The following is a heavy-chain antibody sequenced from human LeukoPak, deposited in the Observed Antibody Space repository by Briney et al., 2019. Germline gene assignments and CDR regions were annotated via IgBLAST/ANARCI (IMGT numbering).Heavy chain of an antibody. J-gene: IGHJ4*02. CDR2: INGYGSST. D-gene: IGHD5-18*01. CDR1: GFTFVSHW. V-gene: IGHV3-74*01. CDR3: ARDAPGNTALDY. Sequence: GGSLRLSCAASGFTFVSHWMHWVRQAPGKGLVWVSRINGYGSSTDFADSVKGRFTISRDNAKNTLYLQMNSLRAEDTAVYYCARDAPGNTALDYWGQGTLVTVSS.